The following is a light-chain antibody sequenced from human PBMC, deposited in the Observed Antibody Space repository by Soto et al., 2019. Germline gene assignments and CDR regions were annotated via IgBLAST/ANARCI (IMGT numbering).Light chain of an antibody. CDR2: EAS. CDR3: QQRNNWPWT. Sequence: EIVLTPSPGTLSLSPVERATLSCRASQSVSDYTAWFQQKPGQPPRLVIYEASNRATGIPDRFSGSGSGTDFTLTISSLDPEDFAVYYCQQRNNWPWTFGQGTKVDIK. J-gene: IGKJ1*01. V-gene: IGKV3-11*01. CDR1: QSVSDY.